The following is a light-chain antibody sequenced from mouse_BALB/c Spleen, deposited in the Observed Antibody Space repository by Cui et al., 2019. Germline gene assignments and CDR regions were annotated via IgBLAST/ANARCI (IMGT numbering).Light chain of an antibody. Sequence: DIQMTQSPASQSASLGASVTITCLASQTIGTWLAWYQQKPGKSPQLLIYAATSLADGVPSRFSGSGSGTKFSFKISSLQAEDVVSYYYQQLYSTPLTFGGGTKLEIK. CDR2: AAT. CDR1: QTIGTW. V-gene: IGKV12-98*01. J-gene: IGKJ1*01. CDR3: QQLYSTPLT.